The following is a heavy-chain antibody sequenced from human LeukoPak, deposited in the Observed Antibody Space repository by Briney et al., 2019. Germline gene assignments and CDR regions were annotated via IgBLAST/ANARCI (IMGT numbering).Heavy chain of an antibody. CDR3: AKDKGGGYGNDGFDI. CDR2: ISYEGSNQ. Sequence: GGSLRLSCAASGFTFSSYGMHWVRQAPGKGLEWVAVISYEGSNQYYADSVKGRFTISRDNSKNTLYLQMNSLRAEDTAVYYCAKDKGGGYGNDGFDIWGRGTMVTVSS. J-gene: IGHJ3*02. CDR1: GFTFSSYG. V-gene: IGHV3-30*18. D-gene: IGHD5-18*01.